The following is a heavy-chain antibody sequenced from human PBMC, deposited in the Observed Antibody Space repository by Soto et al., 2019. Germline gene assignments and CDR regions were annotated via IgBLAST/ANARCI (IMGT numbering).Heavy chain of an antibody. V-gene: IGHV1-18*01. CDR2: ISAYNGNT. D-gene: IGHD3-22*01. Sequence: ASVKVSCKASGYTFTSYGISWVRQAPGQGLDWMGWISAYNGNTNYAQKLQGRVTMTTDTSTSTAYMELRSLRSDDTAVYYCARIMYYYDSSGRNPNAFDIWGQGTMVTVSS. CDR1: GYTFTSYG. CDR3: ARIMYYYDSSGRNPNAFDI. J-gene: IGHJ3*02.